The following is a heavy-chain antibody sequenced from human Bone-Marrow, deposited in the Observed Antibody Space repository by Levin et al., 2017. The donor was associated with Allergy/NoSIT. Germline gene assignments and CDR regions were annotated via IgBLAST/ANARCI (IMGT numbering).Heavy chain of an antibody. J-gene: IGHJ6*02. CDR3: ASTLYDILSGLYGLDV. Sequence: SCAASGFTFSTFWMHWVRQVPGKGLVWVSSIDDGGTNTKYADSVKGRFTILRDNAKNTVYLEMNSLRVGDTAVYYCASTLYDILSGLYGLDVWGQGTTVIVSS. D-gene: IGHD3-9*01. CDR1: GFTFSTFW. V-gene: IGHV3-74*01. CDR2: IDDGGTNT.